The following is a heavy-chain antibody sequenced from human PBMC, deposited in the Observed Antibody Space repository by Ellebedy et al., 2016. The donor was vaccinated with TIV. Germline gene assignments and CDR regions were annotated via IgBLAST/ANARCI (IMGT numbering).Heavy chain of an antibody. Sequence: SETLSLTXAVYGGSFSGYYWSWIRQPPGKGLEWIGEINHSGSTNYNPSLKSRVTISVDTSKNQFSLKLSSVTAADTAVYYCARSGSESYHRLNNWFDPWGQGTLVTVSS. CDR2: INHSGST. J-gene: IGHJ5*02. D-gene: IGHD3-10*01. CDR3: ARSGSESYHRLNNWFDP. CDR1: GGSFSGYY. V-gene: IGHV4-34*01.